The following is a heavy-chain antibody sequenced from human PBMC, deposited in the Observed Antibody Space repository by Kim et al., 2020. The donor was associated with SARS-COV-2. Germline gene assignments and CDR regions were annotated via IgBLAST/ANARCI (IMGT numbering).Heavy chain of an antibody. Sequence: SETLSLTCTVYGGSFSGYYWSWIRQPPGKGLEWIGEINHSGNTNYNPSPKSRVIISVDTTWNHFSLMLISVTAADTAVYYCSRRSTYYYYGMDVRCQWTT. CDR3: SRRSTYYYYGMDV. J-gene: IGHJ6*01. V-gene: IGHV4-34*01. CDR2: INHSGNT. CDR1: GGSFSGYY.